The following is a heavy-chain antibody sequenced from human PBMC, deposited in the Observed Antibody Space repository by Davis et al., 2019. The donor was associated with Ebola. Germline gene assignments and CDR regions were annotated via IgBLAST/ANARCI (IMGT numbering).Heavy chain of an antibody. CDR1: GYTFSNYY. CDR3: ARDGPDYYGLDV. CDR2: INPSAGYT. J-gene: IGHJ6*02. Sequence: ASVKVSCKAFGYTFSNYYVHWVRQAPGQGLEWMGVINPSAGYTNYAQKFQGRVTITRDTSTSTVYMEVTRLRSDDTAVYYCARDGPDYYGLDVWGQGTTVTVSS. V-gene: IGHV1-46*01.